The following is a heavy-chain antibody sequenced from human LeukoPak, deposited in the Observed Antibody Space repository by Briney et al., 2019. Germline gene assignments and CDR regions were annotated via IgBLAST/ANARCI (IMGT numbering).Heavy chain of an antibody. V-gene: IGHV5-51*01. D-gene: IGHD6-19*01. J-gene: IGHJ4*02. CDR2: IYPDDSDT. Sequence: GESLKISCKASGYIFTSYWIGWVRQMPGKGLEWMGIIYPDDSDTRYSPSFEGQVTISADKSISTAYLQWSSLKASDTAMYYCARQGYSSGWYGTGTVGEFDYWGQGTLVTVSS. CDR1: GYIFTSYW. CDR3: ARQGYSSGWYGTGTVGEFDY.